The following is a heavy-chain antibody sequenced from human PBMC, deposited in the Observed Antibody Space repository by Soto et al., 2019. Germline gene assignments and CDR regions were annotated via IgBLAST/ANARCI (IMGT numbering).Heavy chain of an antibody. J-gene: IGHJ4*01. D-gene: IGHD3-9*01. Sequence: PGGSLRLSCVGSGFSFRDHSMNWVRQPPGKGLQWISYISSSSENIYYADSVKGRFTVSRDNAKNTLFLQMNSLRDDDSAIYYCARLPKGGVVTGWGQGSLVTVSS. CDR1: GFSFRDHS. V-gene: IGHV3-48*02. CDR2: ISSSSENI. CDR3: ARLPKGGVVTG.